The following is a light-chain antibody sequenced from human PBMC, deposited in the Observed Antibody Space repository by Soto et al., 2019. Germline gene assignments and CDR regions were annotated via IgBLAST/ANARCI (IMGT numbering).Light chain of an antibody. CDR3: QQYNSYSWT. J-gene: IGKJ1*01. Sequence: DIQMTQSPSTLSASVGDRVTITCRASQSISSWLAWYQQKPGKAPKLLIYDASNLESGVPSRFSGSGSGTEFTLTISSLQPDDFATYYCQQYNSYSWTVGQGTKVEIK. V-gene: IGKV1-5*01. CDR1: QSISSW. CDR2: DAS.